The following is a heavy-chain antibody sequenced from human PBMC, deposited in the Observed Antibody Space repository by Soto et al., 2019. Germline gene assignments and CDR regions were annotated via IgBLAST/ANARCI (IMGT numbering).Heavy chain of an antibody. V-gene: IGHV5-51*01. D-gene: IGHD6-19*01. J-gene: IGHJ4*02. CDR2: IYPSDSDT. CDR1: GYSFTSYW. Sequence: PGESLKISCKGSGYSFTSYWIGWVRQMPGKGLEWMGIIYPSDSDTRYSPSFQGHVTISADKSISTAYLQGSSLKASDTAMYYCARQGIAVACTNLDYLAQGTLVTVSS. CDR3: ARQGIAVACTNLDY.